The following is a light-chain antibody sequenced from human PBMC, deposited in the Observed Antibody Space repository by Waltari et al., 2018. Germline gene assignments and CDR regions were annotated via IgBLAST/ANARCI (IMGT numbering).Light chain of an antibody. CDR2: EVS. V-gene: IGLV2-14*01. CDR1: SSDVGTYNY. CDR3: SLYISSSTYWV. Sequence: QSALTQPASVSGSPGQSITISCTGTSSDVGTYNYVSWYQQHPDKAPKLMIYEVSYRPAGFSSRFFGSKSGHTASLTISGLQAEDEADYYCSLYISSSTYWVFGGGTKLTVL. J-gene: IGLJ3*02.